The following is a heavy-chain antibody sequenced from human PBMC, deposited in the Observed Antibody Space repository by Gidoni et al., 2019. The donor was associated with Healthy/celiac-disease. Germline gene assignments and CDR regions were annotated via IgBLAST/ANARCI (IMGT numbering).Heavy chain of an antibody. CDR2: ISSSSSYI. CDR1: GFSFRRHS. V-gene: IGHV3-21*01. D-gene: IGHD1-26*01. Sequence: EVPLVESGGGLVKPGGSLRLSCADSGFSFRRHSMHWVRQAPGKGLEWVSSISSSSSYIYYADSVKGRFTISRDNAKNSLYLQMNSLRAEDTAVYYCARVGTSPRDPYSGSHSTGDYWGQGTLVTVSS. CDR3: ARVGTSPRDPYSGSHSTGDY. J-gene: IGHJ4*02.